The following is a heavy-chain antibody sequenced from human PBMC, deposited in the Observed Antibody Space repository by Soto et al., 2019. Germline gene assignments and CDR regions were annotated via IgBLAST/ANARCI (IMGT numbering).Heavy chain of an antibody. CDR2: IYSSGNT. CDR3: ARGQRFSDWFDP. V-gene: IGHV4-4*07. Sequence: PSETLSLTCSVSGGTISCYYWTWIRQPAGKGLEWIGRIYSSGNTKYNPSLQSRATMSLDTSNNQFSLRLTSVTAADTAVYYCARGQRFSDWFDPWGRGTLVTSPQ. J-gene: IGHJ5*02. CDR1: GGTISCYY. D-gene: IGHD3-3*01.